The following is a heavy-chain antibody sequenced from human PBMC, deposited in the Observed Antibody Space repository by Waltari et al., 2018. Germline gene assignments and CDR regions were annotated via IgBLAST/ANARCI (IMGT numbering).Heavy chain of an antibody. Sequence: QVQLQESGPGLVKPSETLSLTCTVSGGSIRNYFWSWIRQPAGKGLEWIGRFYIGETANYHPSLKGRVAMSVDTSNNQFSWEVNSVTAADTAMYFCARGGDRISASGRNAYDIWGQGTMVIVSS. CDR1: GGSIRNYF. CDR2: FYIGETA. D-gene: IGHD2-15*01. CDR3: ARGGDRISASGRNAYDI. J-gene: IGHJ3*02. V-gene: IGHV4-4*07.